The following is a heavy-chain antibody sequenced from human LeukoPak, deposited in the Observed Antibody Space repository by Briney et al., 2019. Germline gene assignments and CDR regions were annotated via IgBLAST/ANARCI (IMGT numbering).Heavy chain of an antibody. J-gene: IGHJ4*02. V-gene: IGHV3-43*02. CDR3: ARDYGRAIAAAGRI. CDR1: GFTFDDYA. D-gene: IGHD6-13*01. CDR2: IIGDGGTT. Sequence: PGGSLRLSCVASGFTFDDYAMHWVRQAPGKGLEWVSLIIGDGGTTYYADSVKGRFTISRDSSKNSLYLQMNSLRTEDTALYYCARDYGRAIAAAGRIWGQGTLVTVPS.